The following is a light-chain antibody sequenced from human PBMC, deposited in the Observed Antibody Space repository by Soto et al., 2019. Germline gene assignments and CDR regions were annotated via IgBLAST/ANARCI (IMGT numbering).Light chain of an antibody. CDR1: QSISSW. J-gene: IGKJ1*01. Sequence: DIQMTQSPSTLSASVGDRVTITCRAGQSISSWLAWYQQKPGRAPKLLIYKASSLESGVPARFSGSGSGTDFTLTISSLQPDDFATYFCQQYNGYPWTFGQGTKVEIK. CDR3: QQYNGYPWT. V-gene: IGKV1-5*03. CDR2: KAS.